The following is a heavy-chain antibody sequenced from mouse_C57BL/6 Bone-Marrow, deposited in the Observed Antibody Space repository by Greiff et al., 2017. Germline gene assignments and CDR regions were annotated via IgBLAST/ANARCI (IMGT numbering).Heavy chain of an antibody. CDR1: GYTFTDYE. CDR2: FDPETGGT. J-gene: IGHJ4*01. CDR3: TSPNWDNAMDY. Sequence: QVQLQQSGAELVRPGASVTLSCKASGYTFTDYEMHWVKQTPVHGLEWIGAFDPETGGTAYNQKFKGKAILTADKSTSTAYMELRSLTSEDSAVYYCTSPNWDNAMDYWGQGTSVTGSS. D-gene: IGHD4-1*02. V-gene: IGHV1-15*01.